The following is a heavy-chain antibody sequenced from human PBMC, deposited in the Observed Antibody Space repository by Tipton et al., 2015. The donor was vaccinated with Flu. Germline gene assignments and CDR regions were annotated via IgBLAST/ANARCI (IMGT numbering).Heavy chain of an antibody. CDR1: GFTFSSYA. J-gene: IGHJ4*02. D-gene: IGHD3-3*01. CDR3: ARDVERGYDFWSGYSGVDY. V-gene: IGHV3-23*01. Sequence: SLRLSCAASGFTFSSYAMSWVRQAPGKGLEWVSVISGSGGSTYYADSVKGRFTISRDNSKNTLYLQMNSLRAEDTAVYYCARDVERGYDFWSGYSGVDYWGQGTLVTVSS. CDR2: ISGSGGST.